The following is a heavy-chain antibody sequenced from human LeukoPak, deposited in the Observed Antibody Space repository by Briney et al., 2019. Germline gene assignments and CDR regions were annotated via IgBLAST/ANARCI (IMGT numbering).Heavy chain of an antibody. V-gene: IGHV3-21*01. CDR2: ISSSSSYI. D-gene: IGHD2-2*01. Sequence: GGSLRLSCAASGFTVSSNYMSWVRQAPGKGLEWVSSISSSSSYIYYADSVKGRFTISRDNAKNSLYLQMNSLRAEDTAVYYCARDPPVVPAATNWFDPWGQGTLVTVSS. CDR3: ARDPPVVPAATNWFDP. J-gene: IGHJ5*02. CDR1: GFTVSSNY.